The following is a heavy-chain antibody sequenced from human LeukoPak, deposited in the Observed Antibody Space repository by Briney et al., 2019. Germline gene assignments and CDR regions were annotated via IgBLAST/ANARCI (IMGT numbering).Heavy chain of an antibody. CDR3: ARRVGATTFVY. CDR1: GFTFDDYA. Sequence: SLRLSCAASGFTFDDYAMHWVRQAPGKGLEWVPGISWNSGSIGYADSVKGRFTISRDNAKNSLYLQMNSLRAEDTALYYCARRVGATTFVYWGQGTLVTVSS. CDR2: ISWNSGSI. J-gene: IGHJ4*02. D-gene: IGHD1-26*01. V-gene: IGHV3-9*01.